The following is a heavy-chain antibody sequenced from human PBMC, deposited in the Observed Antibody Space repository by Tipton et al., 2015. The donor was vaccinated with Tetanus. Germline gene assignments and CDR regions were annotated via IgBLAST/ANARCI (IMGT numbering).Heavy chain of an antibody. CDR3: TRANHEFPKKGPFDS. CDR1: GDSLSNGDYY. CDR2: IYYSEST. V-gene: IGHV4-30-4*01. J-gene: IGHJ4*02. Sequence: TLSLTCTVSGDSLSNGDYYWSWIRQPPGKGLESIGYIYYSESTYYNPSLKSRVTISVDTSKNQFSLRLSSVTAADTAVYYCTRANHEFPKKGPFDSWGQGSLVIVSS. D-gene: IGHD3-10*01.